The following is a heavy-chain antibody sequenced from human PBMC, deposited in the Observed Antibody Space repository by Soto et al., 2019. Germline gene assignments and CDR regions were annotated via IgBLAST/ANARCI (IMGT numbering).Heavy chain of an antibody. V-gene: IGHV3-33*01. D-gene: IGHD1-7*01. J-gene: IGHJ6*03. CDR2: IWYDGSNK. Sequence: QPGGSLRLSCAASGFTFSSYGMHWVRQAPGKGLEWVAVIWYDGSNKYYADSVKGRFTISRDNSKNTLYLQMNSLRAEDTAVYYCAGTTSHHWLYMDVWGKGATVTVSS. CDR1: GFTFSSYG. CDR3: AGTTSHHWLYMDV.